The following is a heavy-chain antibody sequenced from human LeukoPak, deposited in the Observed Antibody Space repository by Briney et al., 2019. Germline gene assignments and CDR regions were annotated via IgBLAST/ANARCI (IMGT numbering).Heavy chain of an antibody. CDR2: IYSGGTT. Sequence: GGSLRLSCAASGFTFTSYSMNWVRQAPGKGLEWVSVIYSGGTTNYADSVKGRFTISRDNSKNTLFLQMNSLRAEDTAVYYCARGGYSSSWYHFDYWGQGTLVTVSS. D-gene: IGHD6-13*01. V-gene: IGHV3-53*01. CDR1: GFTFTSYS. CDR3: ARGGYSSSWYHFDY. J-gene: IGHJ4*02.